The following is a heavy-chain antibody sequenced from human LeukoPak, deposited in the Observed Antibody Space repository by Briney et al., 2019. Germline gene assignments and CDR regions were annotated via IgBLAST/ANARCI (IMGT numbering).Heavy chain of an antibody. CDR3: AVLELGGYYDSSGYY. Sequence: GTSVKVSCKASGYTFTSYDINWVRQATGQGLEWMGWMNPNSGNTGYAQKFQGRVTMTRNTSISTAYMELSSLRSEDTAVYYCAVLELGGYYDSSGYYWGQGTLVTVSS. CDR1: GYTFTSYD. D-gene: IGHD3-22*01. CDR2: MNPNSGNT. V-gene: IGHV1-8*01. J-gene: IGHJ4*02.